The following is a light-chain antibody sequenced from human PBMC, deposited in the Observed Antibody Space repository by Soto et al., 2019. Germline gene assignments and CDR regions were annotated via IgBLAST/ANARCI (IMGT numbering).Light chain of an antibody. CDR2: GAS. CDR3: QQYGSSPAYT. J-gene: IGKJ2*01. CDR1: QSVSSSY. V-gene: IGKV3-20*01. Sequence: EIVLTQSPGTLSLSPGERATLSCRASQSVSSSYLAWYQQKPGQAPRLLIYGASSRATGIPDRFSGSGSGTEFTLTISRLEPEDCAVYYCQQYGSSPAYTYGQGTQLESK.